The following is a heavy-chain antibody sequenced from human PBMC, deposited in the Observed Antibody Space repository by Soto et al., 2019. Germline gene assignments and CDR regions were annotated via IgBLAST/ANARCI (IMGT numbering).Heavy chain of an antibody. J-gene: IGHJ4*02. CDR3: AHAGDYDLLTFDH. CDR1: GFSLSSYGMG. D-gene: IGHD4-17*01. Sequence: TLTLTCGFSGFSLSSYGMGVAWIRQPPGKALEWLALIYWDDDKRYSPSLKDRLAISKDTSSNQVVLTITNMDPGDTATYFCAHAGDYDLLTFDHWGPGTLVTVSS. CDR2: IYWDDDK. V-gene: IGHV2-5*02.